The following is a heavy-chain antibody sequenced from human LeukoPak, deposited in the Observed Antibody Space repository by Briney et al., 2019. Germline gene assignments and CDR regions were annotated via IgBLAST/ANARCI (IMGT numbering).Heavy chain of an antibody. V-gene: IGHV3-9*01. CDR3: AKGDYYDSSGRFDY. CDR1: GFTFDDYA. Sequence: GGSLGLSCAASGFTFDDYAMHWVRHAPGKGLEWVSGISWNSGSIGYADSVKGRFTISRDNAKNSLYLQMNSLRAEDTALYYCAKGDYYDSSGRFDYWGQGTLVTVSS. CDR2: ISWNSGSI. D-gene: IGHD3-22*01. J-gene: IGHJ4*02.